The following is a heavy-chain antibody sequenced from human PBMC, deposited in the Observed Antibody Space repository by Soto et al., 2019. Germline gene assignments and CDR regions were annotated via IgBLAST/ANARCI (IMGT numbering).Heavy chain of an antibody. V-gene: IGHV4-34*01. CDR3: ARGGWNYIPIDY. J-gene: IGHJ4*02. CDR2: INHSGST. CDR1: GGSFSCYY. D-gene: IGHD1-7*01. Sequence: SETLSLTCAVYGGSFSCYYWSWIRQPPGKGLEWIGEINHSGSTNYNPSLKSRVTISVDTSKNQFSLKLSSVTAADTAVYYCARGGWNYIPIDYWGQGTLVTVSS.